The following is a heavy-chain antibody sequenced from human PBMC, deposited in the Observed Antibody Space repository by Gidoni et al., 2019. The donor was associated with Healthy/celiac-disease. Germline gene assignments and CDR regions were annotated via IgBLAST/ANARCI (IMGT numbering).Heavy chain of an antibody. J-gene: IGHJ4*02. V-gene: IGHV3-30-3*01. Sequence: QVQLVESGGGVVQPGRSLRLSCAASGFTFRSYAMHWVRQAPGKGLEWVAVISYDGSNKYYADAVKGRFTISRDNSKNTLYLQMNSLRAEDTAVYYCARDGLDYYGSGSYYKGFDYWGQGTLVTVSS. CDR3: ARDGLDYYGSGSYYKGFDY. CDR2: ISYDGSNK. CDR1: GFTFRSYA. D-gene: IGHD3-10*01.